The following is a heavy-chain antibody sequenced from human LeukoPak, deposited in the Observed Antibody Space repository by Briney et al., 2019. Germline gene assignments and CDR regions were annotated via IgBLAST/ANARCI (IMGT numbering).Heavy chain of an antibody. CDR2: INPNSGGT. CDR1: GYTFTSYG. J-gene: IGHJ4*02. V-gene: IGHV1-2*06. CDR3: AEDSYGDYGGY. Sequence: ASVKVSCKASGYTFTSYGISWVRQAPGQGLEWMGRINPNSGGTNYAQKFQGRVTMTRDTSISTAYMELSRLRSDDTAVYYCAEDSYGDYGGYWGQGTLVTVSS. D-gene: IGHD4-17*01.